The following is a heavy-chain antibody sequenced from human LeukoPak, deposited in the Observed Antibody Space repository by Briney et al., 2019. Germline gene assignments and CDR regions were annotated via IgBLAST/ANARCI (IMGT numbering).Heavy chain of an antibody. CDR2: MNPNSGNT. D-gene: IGHD3-3*01. Sequence: GASVKVSCKASGYTFTSYDINWVRQATGQGLEWMGWMNPNSGNTGYAQKFQGRATITRNTSISTAYMELSSLRSEDTAVYYCARGYDRYYDFWSGYYIPWFDPWGQGTLVTVSS. V-gene: IGHV1-8*03. CDR3: ARGYDRYYDFWSGYYIPWFDP. CDR1: GYTFTSYD. J-gene: IGHJ5*02.